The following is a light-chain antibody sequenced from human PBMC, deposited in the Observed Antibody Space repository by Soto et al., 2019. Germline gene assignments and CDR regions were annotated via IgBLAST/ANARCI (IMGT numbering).Light chain of an antibody. J-gene: IGLJ3*02. CDR3: QVWDSGSDHVV. CDR2: YGN. V-gene: IGLV3-21*04. Sequence: SYVLTQPPSVSVAPGKTARITCGGDNIGGKSVHWYQQTPGQAPVEVIYYGNDRPSGIPERFSGSNSGNTATLTISRVEAGDEADYYCQVWDSGSDHVVFGGGTKLTVL. CDR1: NIGGKS.